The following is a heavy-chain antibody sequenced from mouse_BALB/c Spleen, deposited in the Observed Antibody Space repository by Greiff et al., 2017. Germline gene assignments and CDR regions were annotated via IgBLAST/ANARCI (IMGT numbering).Heavy chain of an antibody. Sequence: QVQLQQPGAELVRPGASVKLSCKASGYTFTSYWINWVKQRPGQGLEWIGNIYPSDSYTNYNQKFKDKATLTVDKSSSTAYMQLSSPTSEDSAVYYCTRSTPLTGTDYWGQGTTLTVSS. J-gene: IGHJ2*01. CDR2: IYPSDSYT. CDR3: TRSTPLTGTDY. CDR1: GYTFTSYW. D-gene: IGHD4-1*01. V-gene: IGHV1-69*02.